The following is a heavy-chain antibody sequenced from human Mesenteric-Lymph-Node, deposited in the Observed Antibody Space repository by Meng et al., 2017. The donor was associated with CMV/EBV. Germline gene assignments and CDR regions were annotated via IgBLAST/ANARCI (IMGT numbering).Heavy chain of an antibody. J-gene: IGHJ6*02. Sequence: SETLSLTCTVSGYSISGGYYWDWIRQPPGKGLEWIGSIYHSGSTFYNPSLKTRVTISVDTSKTQFSLKLSSVTAADTAVYYCARRDYYYFDMDVWGQGTTVTVSS. CDR3: ARRDYYYFDMDV. V-gene: IGHV4-38-2*02. CDR1: GYSISGGYY. CDR2: IYHSGST.